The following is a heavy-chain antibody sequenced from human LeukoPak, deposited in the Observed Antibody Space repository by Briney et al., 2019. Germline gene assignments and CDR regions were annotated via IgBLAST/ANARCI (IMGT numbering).Heavy chain of an antibody. CDR3: ARDAYTYYYGSGSHFDY. V-gene: IGHV3-30*04. CDR2: ISYDGSNK. CDR1: GFTFSSYA. D-gene: IGHD3-10*01. Sequence: PGGSLRLSCAASGFTFSSYAMHWVRQAPGKGLEWVAVISYDGSNKYYADSVKGRFTISRDNSKNTLYLQMNSLRAEDTAAYYCARDAYTYYYGSGSHFDYWGQGTLVTVSS. J-gene: IGHJ4*02.